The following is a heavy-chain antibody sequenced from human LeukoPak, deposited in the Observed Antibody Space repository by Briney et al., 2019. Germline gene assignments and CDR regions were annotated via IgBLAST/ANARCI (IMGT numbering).Heavy chain of an antibody. Sequence: SGPTLVNPTQTLTLTCTFSGFSLSTSGVGVGWIRQPPAKALEWLALIYWDDYKRYTPSLKSRLTITKHTSKNQVVLTMTNMDPVDTATYYCAHSLTNNWNYDDFDYWGQGTLVTVSS. J-gene: IGHJ4*02. V-gene: IGHV2-5*02. CDR3: AHSLTNNWNYDDFDY. CDR2: IYWDDYK. D-gene: IGHD1-7*01. CDR1: GFSLSTSGVG.